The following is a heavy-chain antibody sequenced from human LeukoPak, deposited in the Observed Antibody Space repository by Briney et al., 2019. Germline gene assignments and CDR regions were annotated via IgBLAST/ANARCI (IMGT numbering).Heavy chain of an antibody. J-gene: IGHJ4*02. Sequence: SETLSLTCTVSGGSISSRSYYWGWIRQPPGKGLEWIGSVYYSGSTYYNPSLKSRVSISVDTSKNQFSLKLSSVTAADTAVYYCARLYDYVWGNYRHKGYYFDYWGQGTLVTVSS. CDR3: ARLYDYVWGNYRHKGYYFDY. CDR1: GGSISSRSYY. CDR2: VYYSGST. V-gene: IGHV4-39*01. D-gene: IGHD3-16*02.